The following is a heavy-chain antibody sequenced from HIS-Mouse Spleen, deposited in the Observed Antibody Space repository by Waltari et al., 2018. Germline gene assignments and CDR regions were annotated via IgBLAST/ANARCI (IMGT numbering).Heavy chain of an antibody. Sequence: QLQLQESGPGLVKPSETLSLTCTVSGGSISSSSYYWGWIRQPPGKGLEWIGSIYYSGSTYYNQSLKSRVPISVDTSKNQFSLKLSSVTAADTAVYYCAREIPYSSSWYDWYFDLWGRGTLVTVSS. CDR1: GGSISSSSYY. CDR3: AREIPYSSSWYDWYFDL. CDR2: IYYSGST. D-gene: IGHD6-13*01. J-gene: IGHJ2*01. V-gene: IGHV4-39*07.